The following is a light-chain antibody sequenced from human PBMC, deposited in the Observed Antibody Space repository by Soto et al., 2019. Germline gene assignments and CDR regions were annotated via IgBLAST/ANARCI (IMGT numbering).Light chain of an antibody. J-gene: IGKJ1*01. CDR2: DAS. Sequence: EIVLTQSPAILSLSPGEKATLSCRASQSVSGSLGWYQQKPGQAPRLIIYDASVGATGIPARFSGSGSGTDFTLTISRLEPEDFAVYYCQQYGSSGTFGQGTKVDIK. CDR3: QQYGSSGT. V-gene: IGKV3-20*01. CDR1: QSVSGS.